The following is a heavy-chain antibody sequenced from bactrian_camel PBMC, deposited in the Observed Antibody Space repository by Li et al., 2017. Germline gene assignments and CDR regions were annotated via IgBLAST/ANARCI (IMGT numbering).Heavy chain of an antibody. V-gene: IGHV3S1*01. D-gene: IGHD6*01. J-gene: IGHJ4*01. CDR1: GFTFSDYG. CDR2: ITNGVGST. Sequence: HVQLVESGGGLVQPGGSLTLSCAASGFTFSDYGMVWVRRAPGKGLEWVSTITNGVGSTSYASSVKGRFTISRDSAKNTLYLQLNSLKTEDTAMYYCKRDGLDYDSIQRRGRGTQVTVSTGQGTQVTVS.